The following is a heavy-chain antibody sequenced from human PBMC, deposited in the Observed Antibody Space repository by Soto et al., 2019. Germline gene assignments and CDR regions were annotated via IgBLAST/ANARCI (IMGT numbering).Heavy chain of an antibody. J-gene: IGHJ6*02. CDR3: ARGPQYYYGMDV. CDR1: GYNFNNYG. V-gene: IGHV1-18*01. Sequence: ASVKVSCKASGYNFNNYGISWVRQAPGRGLEWMGWISAYNDNTNYAQKLQGRVSMTTDTSTSTAYMELRSLRSDDTAVYYCARGPQYYYGMDVWGQGTTVTVSS. CDR2: ISAYNDNT.